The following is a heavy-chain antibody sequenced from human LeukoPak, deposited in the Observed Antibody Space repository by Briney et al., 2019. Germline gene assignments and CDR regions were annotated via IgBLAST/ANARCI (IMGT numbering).Heavy chain of an antibody. Sequence: GGSLRLSCAASGFTFSSYAMNWVRKAPGKGLEWVSAISGSGGSTYFADSVKSRFTISRGNSKNTLYLQMNSLRAEDTAVYYCAKDLLGYSSSWTNYWGQGTLVTVSS. V-gene: IGHV3-23*01. CDR2: ISGSGGST. J-gene: IGHJ4*02. CDR1: GFTFSSYA. CDR3: AKDLLGYSSSWTNY. D-gene: IGHD6-13*01.